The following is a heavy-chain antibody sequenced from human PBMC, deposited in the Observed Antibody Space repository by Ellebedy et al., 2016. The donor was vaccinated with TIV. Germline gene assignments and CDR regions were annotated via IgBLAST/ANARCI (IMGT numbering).Heavy chain of an antibody. Sequence: GESLKISCAASGFTVSSNYMTWVRQAPGKGLEWVSVIYSGGTTHYADSVKGRFTISRDKSKNTMYLQMNSLRAEDTAVYYCARDNWNGLASDYWGQGTLVTVSS. CDR1: GFTVSSNY. V-gene: IGHV3-53*01. CDR2: IYSGGTT. J-gene: IGHJ4*02. CDR3: ARDNWNGLASDY. D-gene: IGHD1-20*01.